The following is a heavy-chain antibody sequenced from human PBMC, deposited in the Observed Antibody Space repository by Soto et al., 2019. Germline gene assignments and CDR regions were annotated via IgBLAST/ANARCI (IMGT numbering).Heavy chain of an antibody. J-gene: IGHJ4*02. CDR3: ARVYNATGSYDTDY. V-gene: IGHV4-31*03. Sequence: SLTCTVSGGSVRRGNYYWSWIRQFPGKGLEWIGYISNSGRTHYNPSLMSRITILVDTSKNQFFLELRSVTAADTALYSCARVYNATGSYDTDYWGQGTLVTVSS. D-gene: IGHD3-10*01. CDR1: GGSVRRGNYY. CDR2: ISNSGRT.